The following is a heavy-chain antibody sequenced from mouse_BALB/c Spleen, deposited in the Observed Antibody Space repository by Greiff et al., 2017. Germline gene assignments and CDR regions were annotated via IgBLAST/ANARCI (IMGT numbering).Heavy chain of an antibody. CDR1: GYSITSDYA. J-gene: IGHJ3*01. CDR3: ARWGGFAY. Sequence: EVKLLESGPGLVKPSQSLSLTCTVTGYSITSDYAWNWIRQFPGNKLEWMGYISYSGSTSYNPSLKSRISITRDTSKNQFFLQLNSVTTEDTATYYCARWGGFAYWGQGTLVTVSA. CDR2: ISYSGST. V-gene: IGHV3-2*02.